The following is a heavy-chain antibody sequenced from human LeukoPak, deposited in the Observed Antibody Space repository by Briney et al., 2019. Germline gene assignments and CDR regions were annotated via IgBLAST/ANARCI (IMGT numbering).Heavy chain of an antibody. CDR1: GFNFSDFY. D-gene: IGHD2-2*01. CDR2: ISLSGSTI. J-gene: IGHJ4*02. V-gene: IGHV3-11*01. Sequence: GGSLRLSCAASGFNFSDFYMSWIRQAPGKGLEWLSSISLSGSTITYAASVKGRVTVSRDNAKTSLFLQMNSLRADDTAVYYCAREASCSSTTCYFDYGGKGTLVTVSS. CDR3: AREASCSSTTCYFDY.